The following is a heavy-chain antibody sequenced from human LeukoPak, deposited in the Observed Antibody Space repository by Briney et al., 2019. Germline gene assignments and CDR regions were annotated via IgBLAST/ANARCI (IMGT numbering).Heavy chain of an antibody. CDR2: INWNGGST. V-gene: IGHV3-20*04. D-gene: IGHD5-18*01. J-gene: IGHJ4*02. CDR1: GFAFSSYG. CDR3: ARELPAGYGYMWGYFDY. Sequence: RTGGSLRLSCAASGFAFSSYGMSWVRQAPGKGLEWVSGINWNGGSTGYADSVKGRFTISRDNAKNSLYLQMNSLRAEDTALYYCARELPAGYGYMWGYFDYWGQGTLVTVSS.